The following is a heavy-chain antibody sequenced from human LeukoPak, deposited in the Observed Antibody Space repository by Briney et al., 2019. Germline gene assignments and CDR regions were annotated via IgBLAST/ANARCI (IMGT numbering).Heavy chain of an antibody. CDR2: ISSSSSYI. J-gene: IGHJ4*02. V-gene: IGHV3-21*01. D-gene: IGHD3-22*01. CDR3: ARGLITMIVESYFDY. CDR1: GFTFSSYS. Sequence: PGGSLRLSCAASGFTFSSYSMNWVRQAPGKGLEWVSSISSSSSYIYYADSVKGRFTISRDHAKTSLYLQMTSLRAEATAVYYCARGLITMIVESYFDYWGQGTLVTVSS.